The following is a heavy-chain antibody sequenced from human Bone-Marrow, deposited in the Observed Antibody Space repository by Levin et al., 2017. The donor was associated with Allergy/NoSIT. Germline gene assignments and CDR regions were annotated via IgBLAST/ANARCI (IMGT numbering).Heavy chain of an antibody. CDR1: RFTFSNAW. CDR3: TTGINSSWSFYYYYGMDV. V-gene: IGHV3-15*01. D-gene: IGHD6-13*01. CDR2: IKSKTDGGTT. Sequence: LSLTCAASRFTFSNAWMSWVRQAPGKGLEWGGRIKSKTDGGTTDYAAPVKGRFTISRDDSKNTLYLQMNSLKTEDTAVYDCTTGINSSWSFYYYYGMDVWGQGTTVTVAS. J-gene: IGHJ6*02.